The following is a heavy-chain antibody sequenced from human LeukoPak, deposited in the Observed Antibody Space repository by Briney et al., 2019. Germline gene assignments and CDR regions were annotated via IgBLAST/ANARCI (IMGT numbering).Heavy chain of an antibody. J-gene: IGHJ4*02. CDR3: ASEGTVLDY. Sequence: GASVKVSCKASGYIFTGYYMHWVRQAPGQGLEWMGWISTKTGHPTYAQGFTGRFVFSLDTSVSTSYLQISSLKAEDTAVYYCASEGTVLDYWGQGTLVTVSS. V-gene: IGHV7-4-1*02. D-gene: IGHD1-1*01. CDR1: GYIFTGYY. CDR2: ISTKTGHP.